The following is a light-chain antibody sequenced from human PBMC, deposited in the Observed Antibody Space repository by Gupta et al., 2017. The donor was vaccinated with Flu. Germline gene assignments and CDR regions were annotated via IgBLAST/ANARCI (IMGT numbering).Light chain of an antibody. CDR1: QSVSSSY. CDR3: QQYVSSPGYT. V-gene: IGKV3-20*01. CDR2: GAS. J-gene: IGKJ2*01. Sequence: DIELTQSPGTLSLSPGERATLSCRASQSVSSSYLAWYQQKPGQAPRLLIYGASSRATGIPDRFSGSGSGTDFTLTISRLEPEDFAVYYCQQYVSSPGYTFGQGTKLEIK.